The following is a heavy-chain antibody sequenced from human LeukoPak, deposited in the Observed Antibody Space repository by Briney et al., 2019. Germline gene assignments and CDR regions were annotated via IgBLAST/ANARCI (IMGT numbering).Heavy chain of an antibody. J-gene: IGHJ4*02. CDR1: GFTFSNYA. Sequence: GSLRLSCAASGFTFSNYAMSWVRQAPGKGLEWVAVIWYDGSNKYYADSVKGRFTISRDNSKNTLYLQMNSLRAEDTAVYYCARAAGYSSSWYTDYWGQGTLVTVSS. V-gene: IGHV3-33*08. CDR3: ARAAGYSSSWYTDY. CDR2: IWYDGSNK. D-gene: IGHD6-13*01.